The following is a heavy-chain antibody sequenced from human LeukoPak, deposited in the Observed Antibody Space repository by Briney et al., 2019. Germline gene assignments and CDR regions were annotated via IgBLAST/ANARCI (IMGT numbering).Heavy chain of an antibody. CDR2: INHSGST. V-gene: IGHV4-34*01. J-gene: IGHJ4*02. CDR1: GGSFSGYS. Sequence: PSETLSLTCAVYGGSFSGYSWSWIRQPPGKGLEWIGEINHSGSTNYNPSLKSRVSISVDTSKNQFSLKLSSVTAADTAVYYCARDRLRWPKIDYWGQGTLVTVSS. CDR3: ARDRLRWPKIDY. D-gene: IGHD4-23*01.